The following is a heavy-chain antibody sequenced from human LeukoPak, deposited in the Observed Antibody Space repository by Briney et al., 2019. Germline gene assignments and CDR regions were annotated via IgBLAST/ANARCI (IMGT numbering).Heavy chain of an antibody. Sequence: GGSLRLSCAASGFIFGDYAMNWVRQAPGKGLEWVSYISRSAETIYYADSVKGRFTISRDNAKNSLYLQMHSLRAEDTAVYYCARRIVVVPAAISPYNWFDPWGQGTLVTVSS. J-gene: IGHJ5*02. D-gene: IGHD2-2*02. CDR2: ISRSAETI. V-gene: IGHV3-48*01. CDR3: ARRIVVVPAAISPYNWFDP. CDR1: GFIFGDYA.